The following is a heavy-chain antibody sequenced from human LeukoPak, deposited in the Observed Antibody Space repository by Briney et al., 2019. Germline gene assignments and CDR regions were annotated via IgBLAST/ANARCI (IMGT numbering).Heavy chain of an antibody. V-gene: IGHV4-59*01. CDR3: ARAGVAGINYFDY. CDR2: IYYSGST. CDR1: GGSISSYY. J-gene: IGHJ4*02. Sequence: PSETLSLTCTVSGGSISSYYWSWIRQPPGKGLEWIGYIYYSGSTNYNPSLKSRVTISVDTSKNQFSLKLSSVTAADTAVYYCARAGVAGINYFDYWGQGTLVTVSS. D-gene: IGHD6-19*01.